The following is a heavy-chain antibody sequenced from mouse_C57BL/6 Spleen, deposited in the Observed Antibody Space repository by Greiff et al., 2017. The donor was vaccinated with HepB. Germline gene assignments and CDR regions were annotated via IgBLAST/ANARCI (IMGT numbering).Heavy chain of an antibody. J-gene: IGHJ4*01. Sequence: VQLQQSGPGLVQPSQSLSITCTVSGFSLTSYGVHWVRQSPGKGLEWLGVIWRGGSTDYNAAFMSRLSITKDNSKSQVFFKMNSLQADDTAIYYCAKKGYGSSYVGMDYWGQGTSVTVSS. V-gene: IGHV2-5*01. CDR2: IWRGGST. CDR3: AKKGYGSSYVGMDY. D-gene: IGHD1-1*01. CDR1: GFSLTSYG.